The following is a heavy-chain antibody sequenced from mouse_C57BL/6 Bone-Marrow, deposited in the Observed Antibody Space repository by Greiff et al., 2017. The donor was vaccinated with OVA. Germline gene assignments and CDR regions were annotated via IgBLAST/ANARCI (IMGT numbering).Heavy chain of an antibody. J-gene: IGHJ1*03. CDR3: AREDYDYDFDV. Sequence: EVKLMESGPGLVKPSQSLSLTCSVTGYSITSGYYWNWIRQFPGNKLEWMGYISYDGSNNYNPSLKNRISITRDTSKNQFFLKLNSVTTEDTATYYCAREDYDYDFDVWGTGTTVTVSS. CDR1: GYSITSGYY. D-gene: IGHD2-4*01. V-gene: IGHV3-6*01. CDR2: ISYDGSN.